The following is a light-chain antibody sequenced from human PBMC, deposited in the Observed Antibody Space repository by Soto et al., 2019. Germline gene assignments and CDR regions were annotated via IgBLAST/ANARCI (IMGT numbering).Light chain of an antibody. J-gene: IGKJ4*01. V-gene: IGKV3-20*01. CDR2: SAS. CDR1: QSVSSGY. Sequence: EIVLTQSPGTLSLSPGEGATLSFRASQSVSSGYLAWYQQKPGQTPRLLIYSASSRATGIPARFSGSGSGTEFTLAISSLQPDDFATYYCQQYNSYPLTFGGGTKVDIK. CDR3: QQYNSYPLT.